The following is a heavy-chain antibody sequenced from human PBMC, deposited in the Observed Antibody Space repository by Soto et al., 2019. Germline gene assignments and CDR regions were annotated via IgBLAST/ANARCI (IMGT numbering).Heavy chain of an antibody. CDR3: ARVYCSGGSCYGIDY. D-gene: IGHD2-15*01. J-gene: IGHJ4*02. CDR2: INAYNGNT. CDR1: GYTFTSYG. V-gene: IGHV1-18*01. Sequence: ASVKVSCKASGYTFTSYGISWVRQAPGQGLEWMGWINAYNGNTNYAQKLQGRVTMTRDTSTSTVYMELSSLRSEDTAVYYCARVYCSGGSCYGIDYWGQGTLVTVSS.